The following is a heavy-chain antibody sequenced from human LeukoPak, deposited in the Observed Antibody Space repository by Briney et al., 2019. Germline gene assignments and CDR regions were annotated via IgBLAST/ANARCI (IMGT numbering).Heavy chain of an antibody. CDR2: ITRSSYI. V-gene: IGHV3-21*01. CDR1: GFTFSSYS. J-gene: IGHJ4*02. D-gene: IGHD6-13*01. CDR3: ARNIAAAGSVVGY. Sequence: GGSLRLSCAASGFTFSSYSMNWVRQAPGKGLEWVSSITRSSYIYYADSVKGRFTISRDNAKNSLYLQMSSLRAEDTAVYYCARNIAAAGSVVGYWGQGTLVTVSS.